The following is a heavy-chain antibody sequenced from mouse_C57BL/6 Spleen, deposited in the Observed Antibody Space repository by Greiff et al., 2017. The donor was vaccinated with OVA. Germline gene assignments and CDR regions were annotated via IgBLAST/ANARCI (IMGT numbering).Heavy chain of an antibody. CDR1: GYAFSSYW. V-gene: IGHV1-80*01. CDR3: AYDYDGGYAMDY. Sequence: QVQLKQSGAELVKPGASVKISCKASGYAFSSYWMNWVKQRPGKGLEWIGQIYPGDGDTNYNGKFKGKATLTADKSSSTAYMQLSSLTSEDSAVYFCAYDYDGGYAMDYWGQGTSVTVSS. D-gene: IGHD2-4*01. J-gene: IGHJ4*01. CDR2: IYPGDGDT.